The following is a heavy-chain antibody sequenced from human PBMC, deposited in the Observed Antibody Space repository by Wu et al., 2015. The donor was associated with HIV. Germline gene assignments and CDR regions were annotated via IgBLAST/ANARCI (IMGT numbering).Heavy chain of an antibody. D-gene: IGHD5-18*01. CDR2: IIPIFETT. J-gene: IGHJ6*02. CDR1: GGTFSNYA. Sequence: QVQPMQSGAEVKKPGSSVKVSCKASGGTFSNYAITWVRQAPGQGLEWMGRIIPIFETTNYARKFQGRVTITAYESTSTAYMEMRSLRSGDMAVYYCARISLGYRTYPYYFYGIDIWGQGTTVTVSS. V-gene: IGHV1-69*13. CDR3: ARISLGYRTYPYYFYGIDI.